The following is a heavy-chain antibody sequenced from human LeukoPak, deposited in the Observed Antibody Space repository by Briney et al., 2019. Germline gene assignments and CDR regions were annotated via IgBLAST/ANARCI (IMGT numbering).Heavy chain of an antibody. CDR3: ARGVVPAALGYYYYMDV. CDR1: GGAISTSGHY. J-gene: IGHJ6*03. CDR2: FHYPGTT. Sequence: SETLSLTCTVSGGAISTSGHYWAWVRQPPGRGLEWIASFHYPGTTHYSPSLASRVTISVDTSRNQFSLKLSSLTAADTAVYYCARGVVPAALGYYYYMDVWGKGTTVTVSS. D-gene: IGHD2-2*01. V-gene: IGHV4-39*01.